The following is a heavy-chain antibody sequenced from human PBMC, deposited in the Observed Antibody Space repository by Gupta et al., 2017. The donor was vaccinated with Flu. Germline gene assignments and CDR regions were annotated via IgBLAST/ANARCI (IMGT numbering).Heavy chain of an antibody. J-gene: IGHJ4*02. D-gene: IGHD2-15*01. CDR3: ARGRVGGSLDY. CDR1: GFTFSSYW. Sequence: EVQLVESGGGLAQPGGSLRLSCAASGFTFSSYWMHWVRQAPGKGLVWVSRINSDGYRITYADSVKGRFIISRDNAKNTLFLQMNSLRAEDTSVYYCARGRVGGSLDYWGQGTLVTVSS. V-gene: IGHV3-74*03. CDR2: INSDGYRI.